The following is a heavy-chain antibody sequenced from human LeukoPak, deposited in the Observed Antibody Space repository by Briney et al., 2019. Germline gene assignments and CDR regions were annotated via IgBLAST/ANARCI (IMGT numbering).Heavy chain of an antibody. CDR3: ARDREISTYQAAFNWFHP. CDR1: GYTFTNYF. Sequence: ASVKDSCKASGYTFTNYFIHWVRQAPGQGLEWMGWMQPTSGVKDYAQTFQGRVTMTTDTSMNVAYMELRRLRSDDTAVYYCARDREISTYQAAFNWFHPWGQGTLVTVSS. V-gene: IGHV1-2*02. D-gene: IGHD2/OR15-2a*01. CDR2: MQPTSGVK. J-gene: IGHJ5*02.